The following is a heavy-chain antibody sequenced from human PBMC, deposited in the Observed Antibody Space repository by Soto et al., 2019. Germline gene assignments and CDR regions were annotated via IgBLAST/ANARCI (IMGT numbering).Heavy chain of an antibody. V-gene: IGHV4-34*01. Sequence: ASETLSLTCAVYGGSFSGYYWSWIRQPPGKGLEWIGEINHSGSTNYNPSLKSRVTISVDTSKNQLSLKLSSVTAADTAVYYCARCARVGATPKQYSPLVYWGQGTLVTVSS. CDR1: GGSFSGYY. CDR3: ARCARVGATPKQYSPLVY. D-gene: IGHD1-26*01. J-gene: IGHJ4*02. CDR2: INHSGST.